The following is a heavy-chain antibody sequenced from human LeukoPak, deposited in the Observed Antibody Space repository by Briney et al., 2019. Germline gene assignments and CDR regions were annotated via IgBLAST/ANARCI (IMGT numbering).Heavy chain of an antibody. J-gene: IGHJ4*02. CDR1: GGSFSGYY. Sequence: PSETLSLTCAVYGGSFSGYYWSWIRQPPGKGLEWIGYIYYSGSTNYNPSLKSRVTISVDTSKNQFSLKLSSVTAADTAVYYCARLSYSSGWYYFDYWGQGTLVTVSS. V-gene: IGHV4-59*08. CDR3: ARLSYSSGWYYFDY. D-gene: IGHD6-19*01. CDR2: IYYSGST.